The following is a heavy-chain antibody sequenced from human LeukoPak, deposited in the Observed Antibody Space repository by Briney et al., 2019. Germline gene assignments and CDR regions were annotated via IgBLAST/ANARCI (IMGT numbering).Heavy chain of an antibody. CDR3: VKGLGGTNSFFDY. CDR2: ITDSGGST. D-gene: IGHD1-7*01. V-gene: IGHV3-23*01. Sequence: GGSLRLSCAASGFTFSNCAMSWVRQAPGTGLEWVSIITDSGGSTYYADSVKGRFTISRDNSKNMLYLQLNSLRAEDTAVYYCVKGLGGTNSFFDYWGQGTLVTVSS. CDR1: GFTFSNCA. J-gene: IGHJ4*02.